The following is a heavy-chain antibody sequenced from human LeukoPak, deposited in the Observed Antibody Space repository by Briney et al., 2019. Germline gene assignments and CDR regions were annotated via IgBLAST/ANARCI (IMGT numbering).Heavy chain of an antibody. CDR1: GYTFTGYY. CDR3: ARKGSSFDY. D-gene: IGHD6-6*01. V-gene: IGHV1-2*02. CDR2: INPNSGGT. Sequence: ASVKVSCKASGYTFTGYYMHWVRQAPGQGLEWMGWINPNSGGTYYAQRFQGRVTMTRGTSITTAYMELSRLRSDDSAVYYCARKGSSFDYWGQGTLVTVSS. J-gene: IGHJ4*02.